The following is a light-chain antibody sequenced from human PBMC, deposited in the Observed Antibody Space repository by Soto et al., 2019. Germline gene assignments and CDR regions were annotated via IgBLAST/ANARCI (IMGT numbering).Light chain of an antibody. Sequence: QSVLTQPASVSGSPGQSITISCTGTSSDVGGYNYVSWYQHHPGKAPKLMIYEVSNRPSGVSNRFSGSKSGNTASLTISGLQPEDEADYYCSSYTSSSTLYVFGSGTKATVL. CDR2: EVS. CDR1: SSDVGGYNY. J-gene: IGLJ1*01. CDR3: SSYTSSSTLYV. V-gene: IGLV2-14*01.